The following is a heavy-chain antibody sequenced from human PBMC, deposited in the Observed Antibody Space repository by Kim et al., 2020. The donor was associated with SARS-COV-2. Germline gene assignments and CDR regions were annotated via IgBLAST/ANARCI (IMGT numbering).Heavy chain of an antibody. CDR1: GFTFSSYA. CDR2: ISGSGGST. V-gene: IGHV3-23*01. J-gene: IGHJ4*02. D-gene: IGHD3-10*01. CDR3: AKKNVLLWFGELFHDFDY. Sequence: GGSLRLSCAASGFTFSSYAMSWVRQAPGKGLEWVSAISGSGGSTYYADSVKGRFTISRDNSKNTLYLQMNSLRAEDTAVYYCAKKNVLLWFGELFHDFDYWGQGTLVTVSS.